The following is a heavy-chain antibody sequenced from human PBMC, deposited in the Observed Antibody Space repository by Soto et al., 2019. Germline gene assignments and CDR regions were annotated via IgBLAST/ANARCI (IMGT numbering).Heavy chain of an antibody. D-gene: IGHD3-22*01. V-gene: IGHV4-59*01. CDR3: ARDRDYYDSSENAFDI. J-gene: IGHJ3*02. Sequence: QVQLQESGPGLVKPSETLSLTCTVSGGSISSYYWSWIRQPPGKGLEWIGYIYYSGSTNYNPSLKSRVTISVDTSKNQFPLKLSSVTAADTAVYYCARDRDYYDSSENAFDIWGQGTMVTVSS. CDR1: GGSISSYY. CDR2: IYYSGST.